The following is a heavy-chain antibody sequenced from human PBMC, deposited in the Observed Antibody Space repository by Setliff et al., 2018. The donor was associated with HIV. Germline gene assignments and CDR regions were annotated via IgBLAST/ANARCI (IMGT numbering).Heavy chain of an antibody. CDR2: IYTSGST. CDR3: ARVGGKGYSNFLDY. D-gene: IGHD2-15*01. J-gene: IGHJ4*02. Sequence: SETLSLTCIVSSGSIHSGSYYWSWIRQPVGKGLEWIGRIYTSGSTDYNPSLKSRVAISVDTSKNHFSLNLTSVTAADTAIYFCARVGGKGYSNFLDYWGQGRLVTVSS. V-gene: IGHV4-61*02. CDR1: SGSIHSGSYY.